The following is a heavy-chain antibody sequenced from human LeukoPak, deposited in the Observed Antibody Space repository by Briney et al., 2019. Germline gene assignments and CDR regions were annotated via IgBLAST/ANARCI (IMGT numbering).Heavy chain of an antibody. CDR1: GGSISSYY. Sequence: SETLSLTCTVSGGSISSYYWSWIRQPPGKGLEWIGYIYYSGSTNYNPSLKSRVTISVDTSKNQFSLKLSSVTAADTAVYYCAHAVYYGSGSGTSWFDPWGQGTLVTVSS. CDR2: IYYSGST. V-gene: IGHV4-59*12. D-gene: IGHD3-10*01. J-gene: IGHJ5*02. CDR3: AHAVYYGSGSGTSWFDP.